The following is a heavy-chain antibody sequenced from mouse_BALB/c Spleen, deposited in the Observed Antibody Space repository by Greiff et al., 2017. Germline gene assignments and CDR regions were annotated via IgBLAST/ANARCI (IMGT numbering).Heavy chain of an antibody. CDR2: INPSSGYT. Sequence: QVQLKESGAELARPGASVKMSCKASGYTFTSYTMHWVKQRPGQGLEWIGYINPSSGYTNYNQKFKDKATLTADKSSSTAYMQLSSLTSEDSAVYYCARGPAGFAYWGQGTLVTVSA. CDR3: ARGPAGFAY. CDR1: GYTFTSYT. J-gene: IGHJ3*01. V-gene: IGHV1-4*01.